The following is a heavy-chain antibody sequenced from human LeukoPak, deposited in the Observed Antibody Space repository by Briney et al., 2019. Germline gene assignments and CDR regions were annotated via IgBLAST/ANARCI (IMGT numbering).Heavy chain of an antibody. V-gene: IGHV4-59*01. CDR2: IYYSGST. J-gene: IGHJ4*02. CDR3: AGTYSSGWYVFDY. D-gene: IGHD6-19*01. Sequence: SETLSLTCTVSGGSISSYYWSWIRQPPGKGLEWIGYIYYSGSTNYNPSPKSRVTISVDTSKNQFSLKLSSVTAADTAVYYCAGTYSSGWYVFDYWGQGTLVTVSS. CDR1: GGSISSYY.